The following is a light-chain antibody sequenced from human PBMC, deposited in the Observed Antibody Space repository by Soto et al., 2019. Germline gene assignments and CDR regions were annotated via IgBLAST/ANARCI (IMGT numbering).Light chain of an antibody. J-gene: IGKJ4*01. CDR2: AAS. CDR3: LQDYSFPRT. CDR1: QCIRND. V-gene: IGKV1-6*02. Sequence: IQVAQSPFSLSASVGGRVIITCRASQCIRNDLSGSQQKPGKAPTLLICAASSLQSGVPSRFSRSGSGTDFTLTISSLQPGGFGTYYCLQDYSFPRTFGGGSKV.